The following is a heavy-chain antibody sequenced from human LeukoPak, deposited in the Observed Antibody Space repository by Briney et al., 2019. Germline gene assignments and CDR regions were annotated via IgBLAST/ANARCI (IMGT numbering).Heavy chain of an antibody. D-gene: IGHD1-26*01. V-gene: IGHV4-39*07. J-gene: IGHJ4*02. CDR3: ARDQTNTGSYLD. CDR2: LYYTGST. CDR1: GASISSRGYC. Sequence: SETLSLTCTVSGASISSRGYCWGWIRQPPGKGLEWIGSLYYTGSTFYNPSLKSRVTISVDTSNNQFSLKLNSVTAADTAVYYCARDQTNTGSYLDWGQGTLVTVSS.